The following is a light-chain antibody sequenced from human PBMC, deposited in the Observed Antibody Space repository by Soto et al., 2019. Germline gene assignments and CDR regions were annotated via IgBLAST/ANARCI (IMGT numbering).Light chain of an antibody. CDR3: QQSYSTLT. CDR2: AAS. J-gene: IGKJ4*01. CDR1: EKINKW. Sequence: GDRVTITCRASEKINKWLAWYQQKPGKAPKLLISAASTLQSGVPSRFSGSGSGTDFTLTISSLQPEDFATYYCQQSYSTLTFGGGTKVDIK. V-gene: IGKV1-39*01.